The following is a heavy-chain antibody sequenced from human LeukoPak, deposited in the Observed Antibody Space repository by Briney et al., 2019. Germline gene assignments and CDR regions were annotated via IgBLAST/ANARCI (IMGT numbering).Heavy chain of an antibody. CDR2: INPDRCRT. CDR3: ARDGISRGIIDF. V-gene: IGHV1-2*02. CDR1: GYRFTGYY. D-gene: IGHD2-15*01. J-gene: IGHJ4*02. Sequence: GASVTVACKASGYRFTGYYVHWVRQAAGQGLEWMGWINPDRCRTYFAQRFQGRATSSRDKSISTAYMELSRLTSDDTGVYYCARDGISRGIIDFWGQGTLVTVSS.